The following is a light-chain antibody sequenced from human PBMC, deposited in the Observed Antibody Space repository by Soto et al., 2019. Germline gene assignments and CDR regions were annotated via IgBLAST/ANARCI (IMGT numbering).Light chain of an antibody. CDR1: QSVSSAY. Sequence: SGSPGERATLSCRASQSVSSAYLAWYQQKPGQAPRLLIYGASSRATGIPDRFSGSGSGTDFTLTISRLEPEDFAVYYCQRYGSSRWTFGQGTKGDIK. J-gene: IGKJ1*01. CDR2: GAS. CDR3: QRYGSSRWT. V-gene: IGKV3-20*01.